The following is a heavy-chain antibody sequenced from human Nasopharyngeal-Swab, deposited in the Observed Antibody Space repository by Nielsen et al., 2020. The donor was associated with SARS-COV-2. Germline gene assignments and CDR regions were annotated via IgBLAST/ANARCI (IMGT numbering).Heavy chain of an antibody. D-gene: IGHD6-19*01. Sequence: PGKGLEWIGYIYYSGSTYYNPSLKSRVTISADTSKNQFSLKLSSVTAADTAVYYCARDSGVAGTKYYYYGMDVWGQGTTVTVSS. J-gene: IGHJ6*02. V-gene: IGHV4-30-4*01. CDR3: ARDSGVAGTKYYYYGMDV. CDR2: IYYSGST.